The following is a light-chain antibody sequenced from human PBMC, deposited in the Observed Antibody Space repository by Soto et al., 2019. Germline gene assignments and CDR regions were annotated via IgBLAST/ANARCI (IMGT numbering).Light chain of an antibody. CDR2: GAS. Sequence: EIELTQSPGTLSLSPGERATLSCSASQSVSSSYLAWDQKKPGQAPRLLIYGASSRATGIPERFSGSGSVTEFTLTISRLEHEVFAVYYCQQYGSSPLTFGGGTKVEIK. CDR3: QQYGSSPLT. J-gene: IGKJ4*01. CDR1: QSVSSSY. V-gene: IGKV3-20*01.